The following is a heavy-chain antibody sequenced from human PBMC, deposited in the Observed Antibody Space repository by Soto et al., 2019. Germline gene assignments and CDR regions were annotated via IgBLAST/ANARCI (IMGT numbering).Heavy chain of an antibody. CDR1: GGSFSGYY. V-gene: IGHV4-34*01. CDR3: ARGGHCVCSGGSCYCGWRVYYYYGMDV. J-gene: IGHJ6*02. CDR2: INHSGST. D-gene: IGHD2-15*01. Sequence: PSETLSLTCAVYGGSFSGYYWSWIRQPPGKGLEWIGEINHSGSTNYNPSLKSRVTISVDTSKNQFSLKLSSVTAADTAVYYCARGGHCVCSGGSCYCGWRVYYYYGMDVWGQGTTVTVSS.